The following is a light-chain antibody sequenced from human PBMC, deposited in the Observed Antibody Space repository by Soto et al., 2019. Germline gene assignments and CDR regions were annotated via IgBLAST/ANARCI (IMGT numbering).Light chain of an antibody. CDR3: CSYAGSSTFV. Sequence: QYALTQPASVSGSPGQSITISCTGSSSDVGSYNLVSWYQQHPGKAPKLMVHEVTKRPSGVSNRFSGSKSDNTASLTISGLQADDEADYYCCSYAGSSTFVFGTGTKVTVL. CDR2: EVT. CDR1: SSDVGSYNL. V-gene: IGLV2-23*02. J-gene: IGLJ1*01.